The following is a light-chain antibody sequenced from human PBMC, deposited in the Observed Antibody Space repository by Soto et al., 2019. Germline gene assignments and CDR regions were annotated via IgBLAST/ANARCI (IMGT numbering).Light chain of an antibody. CDR2: RNN. CDR3: AAWDDSLSGPV. CDR1: SSNIGSNY. J-gene: IGLJ1*01. V-gene: IGLV1-47*01. Sequence: QAVLTQPPSASGTPVQRVTISCSGSSSNIGSNYVYWYQQLPGTAPKLLIYRNNQRPSGVPDRFSGSKSGTSASLAISGLRSEDEADYYCAAWDDSLSGPVFGTGTKLTVL.